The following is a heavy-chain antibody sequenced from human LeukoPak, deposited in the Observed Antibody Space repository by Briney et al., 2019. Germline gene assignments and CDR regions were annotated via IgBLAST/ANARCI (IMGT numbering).Heavy chain of an antibody. CDR3: ARGQGIAAAGTLDY. CDR2: INHSGST. Sequence: PSETLSLTSAVYGGSFSGHYWSWIRQSPGKGLEWIGEINHSGSTNYNPSLKSRVTISVDTSKNQFSLKLSSVTAADTAVYYCARGQGIAAAGTLDYWGQGTLVTVSS. V-gene: IGHV4-34*01. J-gene: IGHJ4*02. CDR1: GGSFSGHY. D-gene: IGHD6-13*01.